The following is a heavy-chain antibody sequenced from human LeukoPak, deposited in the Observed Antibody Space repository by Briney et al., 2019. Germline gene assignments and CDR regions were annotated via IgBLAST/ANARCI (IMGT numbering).Heavy chain of an antibody. CDR1: GGSIGGYY. V-gene: IGHV4-59*08. J-gene: IGHJ3*02. Sequence: SETLSLTCTVSGGSIGGYYWSWIRQPPGKGLEWIGYIYYTGTTNYNPSFKSRVTISVDTSKNQFSLMLSSVTAADTAVYYCARYTVTTGGDAFDIWGQGTMVTVSS. CDR2: IYYTGTT. D-gene: IGHD4-17*01. CDR3: ARYTVTTGGDAFDI.